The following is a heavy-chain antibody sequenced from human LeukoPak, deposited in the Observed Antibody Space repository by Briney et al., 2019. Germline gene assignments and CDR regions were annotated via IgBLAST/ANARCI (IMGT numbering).Heavy chain of an antibody. CDR2: IYYSGST. J-gene: IGHJ5*02. D-gene: IGHD1-1*01. V-gene: IGHV4-39*01. CDR1: GGSISSSSYY. Sequence: KPSETLSLTCTVSGGSISSSSYYWGWIRQTPWKGLEWIGTIYYSGSTYYNPSLKSRVTISVDTSKNQFSLKLSSVTAADTAVYYCARPVPSRLGWFDPWGQGTLVTVSS. CDR3: ARPVPSRLGWFDP.